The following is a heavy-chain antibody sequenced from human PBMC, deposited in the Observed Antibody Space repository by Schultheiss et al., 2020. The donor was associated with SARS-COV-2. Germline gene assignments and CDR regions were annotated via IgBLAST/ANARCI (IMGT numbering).Heavy chain of an antibody. Sequence: GGSLRLSCAASGFTFSSYGMHWVRQAPGKGLEWVAVISYDGSNKYYADSVKGRFTISRDNSKNTLYLQMNSLRAEDTAVYYCARDRRGLYSSSCQVGYYFDYWGQGTLVTVSS. CDR2: ISYDGSNK. J-gene: IGHJ4*02. V-gene: IGHV3-30*12. CDR3: ARDRRGLYSSSCQVGYYFDY. D-gene: IGHD6-13*01. CDR1: GFTFSSYG.